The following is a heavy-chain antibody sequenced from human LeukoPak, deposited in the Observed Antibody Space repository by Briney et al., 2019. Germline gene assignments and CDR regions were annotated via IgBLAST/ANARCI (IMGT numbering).Heavy chain of an antibody. D-gene: IGHD2-2*01. Sequence: ATVKVSCKASGGTFSRYAISWVRQAPGQGREWMGGIIPIFGTANYAQNFQGRVTITADESTSTAYIEVSSLRSEDTAVDYCARVGYCSSTSCYLWMGAFDIWGQGTMVTVSS. CDR1: GGTFSRYA. CDR2: IIPIFGTA. J-gene: IGHJ3*02. V-gene: IGHV1-69*13. CDR3: ARVGYCSSTSCYLWMGAFDI.